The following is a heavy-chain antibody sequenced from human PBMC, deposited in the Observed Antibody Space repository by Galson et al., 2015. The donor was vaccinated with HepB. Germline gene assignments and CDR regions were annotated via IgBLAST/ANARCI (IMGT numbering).Heavy chain of an antibody. J-gene: IGHJ6*02. CDR3: ARAEWSGRFLDV. V-gene: IGHV7-4-1*02. CDR1: GYTFSHNA. D-gene: IGHD3-3*01. Sequence: SVKVSCKASGYTFSHNAMNWVRQAPGQGLEWMGWINTNTGNTTYAQGFTGRFVLSLDTSVSTAYLEISTLKPDDTAIYYCARAEWSGRFLDVWGQGTTVTVSS. CDR2: INTNTGNT.